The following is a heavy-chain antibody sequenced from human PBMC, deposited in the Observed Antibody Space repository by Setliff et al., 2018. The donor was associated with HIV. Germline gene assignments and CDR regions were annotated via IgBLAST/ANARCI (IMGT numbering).Heavy chain of an antibody. CDR2: INHSGST. CDR1: NGSFSGYY. D-gene: IGHD2-21*01. Sequence: TSETLSLTCAVYNGSFSGYYWTWIRQPPGKGLEWIGEINHSGSTNSSPSPKSRVTISVDASRNQFSLRLSSVTAADTAVYYCARDWGQRLVIPHWGQGTLVTVSS. V-gene: IGHV4-34*01. J-gene: IGHJ4*02. CDR3: ARDWGQRLVIPH.